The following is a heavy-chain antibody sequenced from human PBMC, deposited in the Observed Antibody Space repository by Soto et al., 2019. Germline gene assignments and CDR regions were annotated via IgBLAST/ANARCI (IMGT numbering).Heavy chain of an antibody. D-gene: IGHD6-13*01. J-gene: IGHJ4*02. CDR1: GGTFSSYA. Sequence: QVQLVQSGAEVKKPGSSVKVSYKASGGTFSSYAISWVRQAPGQGLEWMGGIIPIFGTANYAQKFQGRVTITADESKSTAYIELSRLRSEDTAVYYCARGSGSSSWYGRIDYWGQGTLVTVSS. CDR3: ARGSGSSSWYGRIDY. CDR2: IIPIFGTA. V-gene: IGHV1-69*12.